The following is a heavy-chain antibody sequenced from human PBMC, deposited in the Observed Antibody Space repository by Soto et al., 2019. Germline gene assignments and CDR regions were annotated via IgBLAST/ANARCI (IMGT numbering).Heavy chain of an antibody. CDR1: VGSISSGAYY. J-gene: IGHJ6*02. D-gene: IGHD3-9*01. Sequence: SETLALTCAVSVGSISSGAYYWCWIRQPPGKGLEWIGYIYYSGSTYYNPSLKSRVTISVDTSKNQFSLKLSSVTAADTAVYYCAGSILTGYYNYYYYYGMDVWGQGTTVTVSS. CDR2: IYYSGST. CDR3: AGSILTGYYNYYYYYGMDV. V-gene: IGHV4-30-4*01.